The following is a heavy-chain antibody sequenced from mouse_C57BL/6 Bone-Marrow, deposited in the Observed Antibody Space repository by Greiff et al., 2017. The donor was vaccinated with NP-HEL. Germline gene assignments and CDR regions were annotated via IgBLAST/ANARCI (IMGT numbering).Heavy chain of an antibody. Sequence: EVQLQESGGGLVQPGGSLKLSCAASGFTFSDYGMAWVRQAPRKGPEWVAFLSNLAYSIYYADTVTGRFTISRENAKNTLYLEMSSLRSEDTAMYYCARRWAMDYWGQGTSVTVSS. CDR3: ARRWAMDY. J-gene: IGHJ4*01. CDR1: GFTFSDYG. CDR2: LSNLAYSI. V-gene: IGHV5-15*04.